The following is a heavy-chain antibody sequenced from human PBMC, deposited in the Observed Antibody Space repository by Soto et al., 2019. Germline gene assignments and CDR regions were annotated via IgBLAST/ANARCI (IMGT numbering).Heavy chain of an antibody. CDR3: ARDGVGATKYFGYFDY. J-gene: IGHJ4*02. V-gene: IGHV3-33*01. Sequence: QVHLVESGGGVVQPGRSLRLSCAASGFTFSGYGMHWVRQAPGKGLEWVAVLRYDGSNTYYADSVKGRFTISRDNPKNTLYLQMNSLRPEDTAVYYCARDGVGATKYFGYFDYWGQGTLVTVSA. CDR1: GFTFSGYG. D-gene: IGHD1-26*01. CDR2: LRYDGSNT.